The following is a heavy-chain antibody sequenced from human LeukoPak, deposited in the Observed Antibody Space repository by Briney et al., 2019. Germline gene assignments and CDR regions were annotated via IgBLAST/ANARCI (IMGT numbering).Heavy chain of an antibody. CDR2: IYYSGST. V-gene: IGHV4-59*01. D-gene: IGHD6-13*01. CDR3: AREVRSSSWYGGYYYYYMDV. CDR1: GGSISSYY. J-gene: IGHJ6*03. Sequence: SETLSLTCTVSGGSISSYYWSWIRQPPGKGLEWIGYIYYSGSTNYNPSLKSRVTISVDTSKNQFSLKLSSVTAADTAAYYCAREVRSSSWYGGYYYYYMDVWGKGTTVTVSS.